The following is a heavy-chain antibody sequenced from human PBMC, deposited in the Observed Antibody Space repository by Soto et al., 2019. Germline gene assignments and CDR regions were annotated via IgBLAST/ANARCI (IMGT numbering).Heavy chain of an antibody. D-gene: IGHD3-10*01. Sequence: SQTLSLTCAISGDGVSSNSAAWNWIRQSPSRGLEWLGRTYYRSKWYNDYAVSVKSRITINPDTSKNQFSLQLNSVTPEDTAVYYCARGDYGSGSYYGVTFDYWGQGTLVTVSS. CDR2: TYYRSKWYN. CDR3: ARGDYGSGSYYGVTFDY. V-gene: IGHV6-1*01. CDR1: GDGVSSNSAA. J-gene: IGHJ4*02.